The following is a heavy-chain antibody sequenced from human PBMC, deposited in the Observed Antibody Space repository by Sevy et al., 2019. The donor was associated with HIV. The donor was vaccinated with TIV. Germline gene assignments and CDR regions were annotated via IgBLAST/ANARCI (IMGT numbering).Heavy chain of an antibody. J-gene: IGHJ4*02. CDR2: ISYDGNNL. V-gene: IGHV3-30-3*01. CDR3: ARDFYEFGDPRGLDY. Sequence: GGSLRLSCAASGFIVSYYAIHWVRQAPGKGLEWVAVISYDGNNLYYGDSVKGRFTISSDNSRNTVYLQMNSLRPEDTAAYYCARDFYEFGDPRGLDYWGQGTLVTVSS. CDR1: GFIVSYYA. D-gene: IGHD4-17*01.